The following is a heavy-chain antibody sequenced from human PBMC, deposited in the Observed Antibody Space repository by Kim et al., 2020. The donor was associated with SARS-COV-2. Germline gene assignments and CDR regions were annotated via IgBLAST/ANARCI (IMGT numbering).Heavy chain of an antibody. V-gene: IGHV3-30*04. Sequence: GGSLRLSCAASGFTFSSYAMHWVRQAPGKGLEWVAVISYDGSNKYYADSVKGRFTISRDNSKNTLYLQMNSLRAEDTAVYYCARAGDILTTNYGMDVWG. CDR1: GFTFSSYA. CDR3: ARAGDILTTNYGMDV. D-gene: IGHD3-9*01. J-gene: IGHJ6*02. CDR2: ISYDGSNK.